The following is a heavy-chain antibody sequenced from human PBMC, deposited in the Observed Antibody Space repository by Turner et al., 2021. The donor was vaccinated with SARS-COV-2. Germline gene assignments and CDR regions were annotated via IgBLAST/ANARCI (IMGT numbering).Heavy chain of an antibody. CDR2: ISSSSSTI. CDR3: ARVDGMDV. V-gene: IGHV3-48*01. Sequence: EVQLVESGGGLVQPGGSLRLSCAASGFTFSSYATNGVRRSPGKGLEWVSYISSSSSTIYYADSVKGRFTISRDNAKNSLYLQMNSLRAEDTAVYYCARVDGMDVWGQGTTVTVSS. CDR1: GFTFSSYA. J-gene: IGHJ6*02.